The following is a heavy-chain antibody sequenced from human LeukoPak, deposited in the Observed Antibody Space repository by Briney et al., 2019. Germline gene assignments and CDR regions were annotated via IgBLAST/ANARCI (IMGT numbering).Heavy chain of an antibody. CDR1: GGTFSSYA. J-gene: IGHJ4*02. D-gene: IGHD1-26*01. V-gene: IGHV1-69*13. CDR2: IIPIFGTA. CDR3: ARDALVGATRHFDY. Sequence: SVKVSCKASGGTFSSYAISWLRQAPGQELEWMGGIIPIFGTANYAQKFQDRVTITAAESTSTAYMELSSLRSEDTAVYYCARDALVGATRHFDYWGQGTLVTVSS.